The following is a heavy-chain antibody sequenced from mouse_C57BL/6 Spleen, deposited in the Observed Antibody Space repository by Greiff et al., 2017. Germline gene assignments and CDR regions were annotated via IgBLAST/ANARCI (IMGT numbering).Heavy chain of an antibody. D-gene: IGHD2-3*01. J-gene: IGHJ4*01. CDR3: ARDHDGYYGGDAMDY. CDR2: INPNNGGT. V-gene: IGHV1-18*01. CDR1: GYTFTDYN. Sequence: EVQLQQSGPELVKPGASVKIPCKASGYTFTDYNMDWVKQSHGKSLEWIGDINPNNGGTTYNQKFKGKATLTVDKSSSTAYMELRSLTSEYTAVYYCARDHDGYYGGDAMDYWGQGTSVTVSS.